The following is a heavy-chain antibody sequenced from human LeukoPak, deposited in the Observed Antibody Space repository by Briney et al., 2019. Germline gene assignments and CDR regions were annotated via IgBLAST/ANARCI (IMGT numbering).Heavy chain of an antibody. CDR3: ARDPAGYSYGYGPDY. V-gene: IGHV1-18*01. J-gene: IGHJ4*02. CDR1: GYTFTSYG. CDR2: ISAYNGNT. D-gene: IGHD5-18*01. Sequence: ASVKVSCKASGYTFTSYGINWVRQAPGQGLEWMGWISAYNGNTNYAQKLQGRVTMTTDTSTSTAYMELRSLRSDDTAVYYCARDPAGYSYGYGPDYWGQGTLVTVSS.